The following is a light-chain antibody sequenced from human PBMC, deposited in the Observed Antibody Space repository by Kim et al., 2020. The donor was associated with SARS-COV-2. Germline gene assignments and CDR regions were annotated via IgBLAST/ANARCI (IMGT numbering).Light chain of an antibody. V-gene: IGKV3-20*01. Sequence: SPGERATPSCRASQTVSSNYLAWYKQKPGQAPRLLLYGASSRATDIPDRFSGSGSGTDFTLTISRLEPEDFAVYYCHHYGSSPRTFGQGTKVDIK. CDR1: QTVSSNY. CDR3: HHYGSSPRT. CDR2: GAS. J-gene: IGKJ1*01.